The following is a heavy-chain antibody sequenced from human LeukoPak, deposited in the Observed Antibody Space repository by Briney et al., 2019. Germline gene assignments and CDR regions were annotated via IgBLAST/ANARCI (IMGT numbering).Heavy chain of an antibody. CDR3: ARDNSVGDNAWWFDP. Sequence: ASVKVSCKASGYTFTGYCMHWVRQAPGQGLEWMGWINPKSGGTNYARKFQGRVTMTRDTSISTTYMELSRLRSEDTAIYYCARDNSVGDNAWWFDPWGQGTLVTVSS. CDR1: GYTFTGYC. J-gene: IGHJ5*02. CDR2: INPKSGGT. D-gene: IGHD1-26*01. V-gene: IGHV1-2*02.